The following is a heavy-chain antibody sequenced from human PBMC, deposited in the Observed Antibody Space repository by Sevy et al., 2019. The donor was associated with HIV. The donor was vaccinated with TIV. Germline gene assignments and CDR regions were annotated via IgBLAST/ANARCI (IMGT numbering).Heavy chain of an antibody. CDR1: GFTFSNAW. D-gene: IGHD3-10*01. Sequence: GGSLRLSCAASGFTFSNAWMSWVRQAPGKGLEWVGRIKSKTDGGTTDYAAPVKGRFTISRDDSKNTLYLQMNSLKTEDTTVYYCTTDTSAIPDYYGSGSYYFYYGMDVWGQGTTVTVSS. J-gene: IGHJ6*02. CDR3: TTDTSAIPDYYGSGSYYFYYGMDV. V-gene: IGHV3-15*01. CDR2: IKSKTDGGTT.